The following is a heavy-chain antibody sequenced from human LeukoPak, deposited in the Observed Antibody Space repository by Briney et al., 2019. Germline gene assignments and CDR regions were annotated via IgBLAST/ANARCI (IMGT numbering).Heavy chain of an antibody. V-gene: IGHV4-34*01. CDR2: INHSGST. CDR3: ARDHSGSYRGARAFDI. J-gene: IGHJ3*02. D-gene: IGHD1-26*01. Sequence: GSLRLCYAASGFTVSCNYMSWLRQAPGKGLEWIGEINHSGSTNYNPSLKSRVTISVDTSKNQFSLKLSSVTAADTAVYYCARDHSGSYRGARAFDIWGQGTMVTVSS. CDR1: GFTVSCNY.